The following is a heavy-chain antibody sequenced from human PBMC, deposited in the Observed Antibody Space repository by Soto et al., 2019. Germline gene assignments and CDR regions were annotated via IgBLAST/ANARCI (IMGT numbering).Heavy chain of an antibody. J-gene: IGHJ4*02. CDR1: GYTFTSYD. CDR3: ARGRAIPHQPPSDY. Sequence: ASVKVSCKASGYTFTSYDINWVRQATGQGLEWMGWMNPNNGNTDYAQKFQGRVTMTTDTSISTAYMELSSLRSDDTAVYYCARGRAIPHQPPSDYWGQGTLVTVSS. V-gene: IGHV1-8*01. CDR2: MNPNNGNT.